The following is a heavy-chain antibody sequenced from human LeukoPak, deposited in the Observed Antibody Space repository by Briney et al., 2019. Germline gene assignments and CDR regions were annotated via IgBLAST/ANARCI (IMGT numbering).Heavy chain of an antibody. CDR2: IWFDGSNK. V-gene: IGHV3-33*01. Sequence: PGGSLRLSCAASGFTFSSYGMHWVRQAPGKGLEWVAVIWFDGSNKNYADSVKGRFTISRDNSKNTVYLQMNSLRAEDTAVYYCATKDGYRVGNYWGQGTLVTVSS. J-gene: IGHJ4*02. CDR3: ATKDGYRVGNY. CDR1: GFTFSSYG. D-gene: IGHD5-12*01.